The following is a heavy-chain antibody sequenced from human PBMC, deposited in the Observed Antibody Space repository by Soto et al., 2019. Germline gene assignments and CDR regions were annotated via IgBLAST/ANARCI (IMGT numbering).Heavy chain of an antibody. Sequence: PSETLSLTCAVYGGSFSGYYWSWIRQPPGKGLEWIGEINHSGSTNYNPSLKSRVTISVDTSKNQFSLKLSSVTAADTAVYYCAGAYAMIAAAGNPYFDYWGQGTLVTVS. D-gene: IGHD6-13*01. CDR1: GGSFSGYY. J-gene: IGHJ4*02. CDR3: AGAYAMIAAAGNPYFDY. V-gene: IGHV4-34*01. CDR2: INHSGST.